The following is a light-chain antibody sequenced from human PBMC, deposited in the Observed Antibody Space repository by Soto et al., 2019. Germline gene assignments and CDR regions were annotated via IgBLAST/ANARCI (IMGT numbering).Light chain of an antibody. CDR2: RAS. CDR3: QQYNKWPLFT. Sequence: ETVLTQSPATFSVAPGERATLSCRARQSIGSNLAWYQQRPGQPPRPLIYRASTRATGVPARFSGSGSGTEFTLTINSLQSEDFALYYCQQYNKWPLFTFGPGTKVDIK. CDR1: QSIGSN. V-gene: IGKV3-15*01. J-gene: IGKJ3*01.